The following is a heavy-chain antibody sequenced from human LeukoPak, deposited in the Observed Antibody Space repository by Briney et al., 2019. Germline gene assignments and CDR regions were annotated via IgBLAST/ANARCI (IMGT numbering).Heavy chain of an antibody. CDR3: ARVSPPGYGILEK. D-gene: IGHD5-18*01. V-gene: IGHV4-4*07. CDR1: GYSISSGYY. J-gene: IGHJ4*02. Sequence: RTSETLSLTCTVSGYSISSGYYWSWIRQSAGKGLEWIGRINTSGDTSYNPSIRSRVTMSVDTSKNQFSLKLSSVTAADTAMYYCARVSPPGYGILEKWGQGTLVTVSS. CDR2: INTSGDT.